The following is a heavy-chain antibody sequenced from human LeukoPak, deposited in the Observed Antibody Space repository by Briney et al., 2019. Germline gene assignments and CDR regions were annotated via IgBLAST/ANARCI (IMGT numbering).Heavy chain of an antibody. Sequence: SGGSLRLSCAASGFTFSNYGMHWVRQAPGKGLEWVAFIRYDGSDKYYADSVKGRFTISRDNSKNTLYLQMNSLRAEDMALYYCARENFDYWGQGTLVTVSS. J-gene: IGHJ4*02. CDR2: IRYDGSDK. CDR3: ARENFDY. V-gene: IGHV3-30*02. CDR1: GFTFSNYG.